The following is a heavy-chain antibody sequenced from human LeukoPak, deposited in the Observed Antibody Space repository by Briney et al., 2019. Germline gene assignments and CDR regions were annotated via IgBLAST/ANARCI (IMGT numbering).Heavy chain of an antibody. D-gene: IGHD3-22*01. J-gene: IGHJ4*02. CDR1: GFTFSGYG. CDR3: AKPIVVVKNSYFDY. Sequence: GGSLRLSCAASGFTFSGYGMHWVRQAPGKGLEWVAFIRYDGSNKYYADSVKGRFTISRDNSKNTLYLQMNSLRAEDTAVYYCAKPIVVVKNSYFDYWGQGTLVTVSS. V-gene: IGHV3-30*02. CDR2: IRYDGSNK.